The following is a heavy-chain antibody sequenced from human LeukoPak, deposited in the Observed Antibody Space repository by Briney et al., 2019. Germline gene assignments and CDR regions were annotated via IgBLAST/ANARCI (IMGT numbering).Heavy chain of an antibody. D-gene: IGHD6-19*01. CDR1: GFTFSNAW. J-gene: IGHJ6*02. Sequence: GGSLRLSCAASGFTFSNAWMSWVRQAPGKGLEWVSYITNNGTTIYYADSVKGRFTISRDNAENSLYLQMNSLRAEDTAIYYCARDQWLAYYYHGMDVWGQGTTVTVSS. CDR3: ARDQWLAYYYHGMDV. CDR2: ITNNGTTI. V-gene: IGHV3-11*04.